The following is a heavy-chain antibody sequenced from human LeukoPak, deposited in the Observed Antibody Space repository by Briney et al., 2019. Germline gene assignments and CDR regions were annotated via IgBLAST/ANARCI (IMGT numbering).Heavy chain of an antibody. J-gene: IGHJ4*02. V-gene: IGHV1-2*02. Sequence: ASVRVSCKASGYTLTGYYRHGVRQAPGQGLEGRGWINPNSGGTNYAQKFQGRVTMTRDTSISTAYMELSRLRSDDTAVYYCARVGSYGTEDFDYWGQGTLVAVSS. CDR3: ARVGSYGTEDFDY. CDR2: INPNSGGT. D-gene: IGHD5-18*01. CDR1: GYTLTGYY.